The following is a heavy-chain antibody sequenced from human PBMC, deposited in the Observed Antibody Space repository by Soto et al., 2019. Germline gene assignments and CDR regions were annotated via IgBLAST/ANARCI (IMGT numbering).Heavy chain of an antibody. Sequence: SVKVSCKASGGTFSLYGVNWVRQAPGQGLEWMGGISSVFGAAKYAQRFQGRLSITADGSTGTVYMDLSGLRSDDTAVYYCATPTPLRGAMITNINFDFWGQGTPVTVSS. V-gene: IGHV1-69*13. J-gene: IGHJ4*02. CDR2: ISSVFGAA. D-gene: IGHD3-10*01. CDR1: GGTFSLYG. CDR3: ATPTPLRGAMITNINFDF.